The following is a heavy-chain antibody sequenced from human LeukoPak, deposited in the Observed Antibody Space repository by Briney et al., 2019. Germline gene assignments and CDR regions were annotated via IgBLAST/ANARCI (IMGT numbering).Heavy chain of an antibody. Sequence: ASVKVSCKASGYMFTSYDINWVRQATGQGLEWMGWMNPNSGKTGYAQKFQGRVTMTRNTSISTAYMELSSLRSEDTAVYYCARERSEVVAASFDPWGQGTLVTVSS. CDR3: ARERSEVVAASFDP. D-gene: IGHD2-15*01. CDR1: GYMFTSYD. V-gene: IGHV1-8*01. J-gene: IGHJ5*02. CDR2: MNPNSGKT.